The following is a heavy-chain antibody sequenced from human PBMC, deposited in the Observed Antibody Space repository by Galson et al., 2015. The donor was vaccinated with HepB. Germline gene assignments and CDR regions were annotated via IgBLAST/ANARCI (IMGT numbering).Heavy chain of an antibody. V-gene: IGHV1-18*01. Sequence: SVKVSCKASGYTFTPYGIIWVRQAPGQGLEWMGWISAYNGHTNYAQKFQGRVTMTTDTSTSTAYMELRSLRSDDTAVYYCARSRVLHLGELSLEYWGQGTLVTVSS. CDR3: ARSRVLHLGELSLEY. D-gene: IGHD3-16*02. J-gene: IGHJ4*02. CDR2: ISAYNGHT. CDR1: GYTFTPYG.